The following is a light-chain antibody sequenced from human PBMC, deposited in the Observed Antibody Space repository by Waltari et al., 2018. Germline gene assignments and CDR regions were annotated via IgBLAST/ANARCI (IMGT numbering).Light chain of an antibody. V-gene: IGKV3-20*01. CDR2: DAS. CDR1: QSVGKS. CDR3: QHYVRLPAT. J-gene: IGKJ1*01. Sequence: EIVLPQSPGPLSLSPGERATLACRASQSVGKSLAWYQQKPGQAPRLLIYDASRRATGIPDRFSGSGSGTDFSLTISRLEPEDFAVYYCQHYVRLPATFGQGTKVEI.